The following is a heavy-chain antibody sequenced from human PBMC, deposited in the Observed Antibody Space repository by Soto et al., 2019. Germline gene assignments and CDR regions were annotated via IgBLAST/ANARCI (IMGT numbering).Heavy chain of an antibody. CDR2: ISGSGGST. CDR3: AKATAIYSSGYYFDY. CDR1: GFNFSSYA. V-gene: IGHV3-23*01. J-gene: IGHJ4*02. Sequence: GGSLRLSCAASGFNFSSYAMSWVRQAPGKGLEWVSAISGSGGSTYYADSVKGRFTISRDNSKNTLYLQMNSLRAEDTAVYYCAKATAIYSSGYYFDYWGQGTLVTVSS. D-gene: IGHD6-19*01.